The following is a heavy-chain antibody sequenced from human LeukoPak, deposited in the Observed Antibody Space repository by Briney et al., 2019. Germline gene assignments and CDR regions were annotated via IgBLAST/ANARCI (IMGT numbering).Heavy chain of an antibody. V-gene: IGHV4-59*01. D-gene: IGHD5-18*01. Sequence: MFDTVSTKSNPSLKSRLTLSVDTSKQQLSLRLSSVTAADTAVYYCATIKRGSTYGYFDFWGQGIKVTVSS. J-gene: IGHJ4*02. CDR3: ATIKRGSTYGYFDF. CDR2: MFDTVST.